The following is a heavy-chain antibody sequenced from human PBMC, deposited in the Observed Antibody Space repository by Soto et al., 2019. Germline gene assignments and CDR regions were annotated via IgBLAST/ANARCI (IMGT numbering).Heavy chain of an antibody. CDR1: GDSVSSNSAA. Sequence: SQTLSLTCAISGDSVSSNSAAWNWIRQSPSRGLEWLGRTYYRSKWYNDYAVSVKSRITINPDTSKNQFSLQLNSVTPEDTAVYYCARDQTWFGGDRGHLVHYYGMDVWGQGTTVTVSS. D-gene: IGHD3-10*01. J-gene: IGHJ6*02. CDR3: ARDQTWFGGDRGHLVHYYGMDV. V-gene: IGHV6-1*01. CDR2: TYYRSKWYN.